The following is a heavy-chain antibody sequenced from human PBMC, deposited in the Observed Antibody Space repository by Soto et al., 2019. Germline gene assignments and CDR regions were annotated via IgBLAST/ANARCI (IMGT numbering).Heavy chain of an antibody. V-gene: IGHV1-2*02. CDR3: ASCTNGACFLYGMDV. J-gene: IGHJ6*02. CDR1: GYTFTDHY. D-gene: IGHD2-8*01. Sequence: QVQLVQSGAEVKKPGASMKVSCKTSGYTFTDHYMHWVRQAPGQGLEWMGWINPNSGGTNYAQKFQGRVTMTRDTSISTAYMELSRLRSDDTAMYYCASCTNGACFLYGMDVWGQGTTVTVSS. CDR2: INPNSGGT.